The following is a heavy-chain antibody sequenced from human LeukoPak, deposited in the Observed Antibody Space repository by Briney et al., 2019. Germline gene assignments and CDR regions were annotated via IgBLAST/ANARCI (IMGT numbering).Heavy chain of an antibody. CDR2: ISYDGSSK. CDR1: GFTFSTYA. Sequence: GGSLRLSCAAPGFTFSTYAMHWVRQAPGKGLEWVAVISYDGSSKYYADSVKGRFTISRDNAKNSLYLQMNSLRAEDTAVYYCARDRLHYGEYEKTFDYWGQGTLVSVSS. CDR3: ARDRLHYGEYEKTFDY. D-gene: IGHD4-17*01. J-gene: IGHJ4*02. V-gene: IGHV3-30*04.